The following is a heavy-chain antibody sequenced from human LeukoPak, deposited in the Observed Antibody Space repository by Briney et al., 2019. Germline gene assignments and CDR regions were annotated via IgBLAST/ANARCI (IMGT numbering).Heavy chain of an antibody. CDR2: ISAYNGNT. CDR1: GYTFTSYG. D-gene: IGHD6-13*01. J-gene: IGHJ4*02. V-gene: IGHV1-18*01. Sequence: ASVKVSCKASGYTFTSYGISWVRQAPGQGLEWMGWISAYNGNTNYAQKLQGRVTVTTDTSTSTAYMELRSLRSDDTAVYYCARIGRPGIAAAGTSSMDYWGQGTLVTVSS. CDR3: ARIGRPGIAAAGTSSMDY.